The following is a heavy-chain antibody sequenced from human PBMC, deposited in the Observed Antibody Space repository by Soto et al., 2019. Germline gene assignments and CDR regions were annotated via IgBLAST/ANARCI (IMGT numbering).Heavy chain of an antibody. D-gene: IGHD3-22*01. V-gene: IGHV1-58*01. CDR1: GFTFTSSA. Sequence: ASVNVSCKASGFTFTSSAVQWVRQARGQRLEWIGWIVVGSGNTNYAQKFQERVTITRDMSTSTAYMELSSLRSEDTAVYYCAAVPYYYDSSGYSSWGQGTLVTVSS. J-gene: IGHJ5*02. CDR2: IVVGSGNT. CDR3: AAVPYYYDSSGYSS.